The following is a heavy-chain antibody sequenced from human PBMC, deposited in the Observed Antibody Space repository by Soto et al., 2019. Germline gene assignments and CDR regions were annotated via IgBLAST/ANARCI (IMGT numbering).Heavy chain of an antibody. CDR3: ARDYRSPSGGMDV. J-gene: IGHJ6*02. CDR2: IYHTGSI. D-gene: IGHD3-16*02. V-gene: IGHV4-59*11. Sequence: SEPLSLTCTVSGVSISGPFWNWIRQTPGRGLEWIGYIYHTGSIQYNPSLKSRVTMSIDTSKSQFSLKLKSVTAADTATYYCARDYRSPSGGMDVWGQGTTVTVPS. CDR1: GVSISGPF.